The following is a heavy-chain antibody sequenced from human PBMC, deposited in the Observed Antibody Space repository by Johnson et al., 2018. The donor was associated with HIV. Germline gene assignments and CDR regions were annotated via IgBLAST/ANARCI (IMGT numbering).Heavy chain of an antibody. CDR1: GFTFSDYY. J-gene: IGHJ3*02. Sequence: MQLVESGGGLVKPGGSLRLSCAASGFTFSDYYMSWVRQAPGKGLEWVSSINWNGGTPGSADSVKGLFTISRDNAKNSLYLQMDSLRAEDTAVYYRAVLTTGGLRVGNFDIWGQGTMVTVSS. CDR3: AVLTTGGLRVGNFDI. D-gene: IGHD1-1*01. CDR2: INWNGGTP. V-gene: IGHV3-11*04.